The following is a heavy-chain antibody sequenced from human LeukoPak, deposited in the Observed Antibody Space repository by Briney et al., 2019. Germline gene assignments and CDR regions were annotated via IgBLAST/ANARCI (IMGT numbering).Heavy chain of an antibody. CDR2: INHSRST. CDR3: ARQNGVGLFTLP. Sequence: SETLSLTCAVYGGSFSGYYWSWIRQPPGKGLEWIGEINHSRSTNYNPSLKSRVTISVDTSKNQFSLKVTSVTAADTAVYYCARQNGVGLFTLPGGQGTLVTVSS. V-gene: IGHV4-34*01. J-gene: IGHJ4*02. D-gene: IGHD2-8*01. CDR1: GGSFSGYY.